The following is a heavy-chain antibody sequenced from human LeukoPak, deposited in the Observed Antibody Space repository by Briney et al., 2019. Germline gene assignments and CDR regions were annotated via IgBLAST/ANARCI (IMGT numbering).Heavy chain of an antibody. CDR2: IYADGSS. V-gene: IGHV4-61*02. D-gene: IGHD4-17*01. Sequence: PSETLSLTCTVSGGSVGSDNSYWNWIRQPAGKGLEWIGRIYADGSSTYNPSLKSRVTISVDTSKNQFSLKLSSVTAADTAVYYCARGDYGDFPDYFDYWGKGTLVTVSS. J-gene: IGHJ4*02. CDR1: GGSVGSDNSY. CDR3: ARGDYGDFPDYFDY.